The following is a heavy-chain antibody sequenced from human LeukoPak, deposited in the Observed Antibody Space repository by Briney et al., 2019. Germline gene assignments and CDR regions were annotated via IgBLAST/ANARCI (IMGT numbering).Heavy chain of an antibody. V-gene: IGHV4-4*07. CDR2: IYTSGST. CDR3: ARDRPMYYYYGMDV. D-gene: IGHD2-2*01. CDR1: GGSISSYY. J-gene: IGHJ6*02. Sequence: SETLSPTCTVSGGSISSYYWSWIRQPAGKGLEWIGRIYTSGSTNYNPSLKSRVTMSVDTSKNQFSLKLSSVTAADTAVYYCARDRPMYYYYGMDVWGPGTTVTVSS.